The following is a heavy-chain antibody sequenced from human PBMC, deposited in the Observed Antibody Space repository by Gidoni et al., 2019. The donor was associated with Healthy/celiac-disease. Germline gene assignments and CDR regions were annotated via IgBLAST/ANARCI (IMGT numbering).Heavy chain of an antibody. D-gene: IGHD3-3*01. CDR1: GFTFDDYA. Sequence: EVQLVESGGGLVQPGRSLRLSCAASGFTFDDYAMHWVRQAPGKGLEWVSGISWNSGSIGYADSVKGRFTISRDNAKNSLYLQMNSLRAEDTALYYCAKDFFSWSGYYTFDYWGQGTLVTVSS. V-gene: IGHV3-9*01. CDR3: AKDFFSWSGYYTFDY. CDR2: ISWNSGSI. J-gene: IGHJ4*02.